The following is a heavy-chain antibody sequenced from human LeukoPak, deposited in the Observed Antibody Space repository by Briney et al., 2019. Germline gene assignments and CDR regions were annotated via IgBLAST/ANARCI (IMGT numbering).Heavy chain of an antibody. J-gene: IGHJ4*02. D-gene: IGHD5/OR15-5a*01. CDR2: IYYSGST. CDR1: GGSISSDY. CDR3: ARGLVSTYFDY. Sequence: PSETLSLTCTVSGGSISSDYWSWIRQPPGKGLEWIGYIYYSGSTNYNPSLKSRVTISVDTSKNQFSLKLSSVTAADTAVYYCARGLVSTYFDYWGQGTLVTVSS. V-gene: IGHV4-59*01.